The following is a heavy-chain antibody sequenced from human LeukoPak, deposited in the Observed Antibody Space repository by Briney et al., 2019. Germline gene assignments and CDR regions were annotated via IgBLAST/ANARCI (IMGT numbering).Heavy chain of an antibody. V-gene: IGHV4-34*01. CDR3: ARGLITMVRGVTKKGDYFDY. J-gene: IGHJ4*02. CDR1: GGSFSGYY. D-gene: IGHD3-10*01. CDR2: INHSGST. Sequence: SETLSLTCAVYGGSFSGYYWSWIRQPPGKGLEWIGEINHSGSTNYNPSLKSRVTISVDTSKNQFSLKLSSVTAAATAVYYCARGLITMVRGVTKKGDYFDYWGQGTLVTVSS.